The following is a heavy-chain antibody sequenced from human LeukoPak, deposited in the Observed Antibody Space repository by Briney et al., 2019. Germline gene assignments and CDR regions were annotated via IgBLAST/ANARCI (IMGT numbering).Heavy chain of an antibody. CDR2: IYTRGST. CDR3: ARGRYCSADICSGGDAFDI. Sequence: PSQTLSLTCTISGGSINNYYWSWIRQPAGKGLEWIGRIYTRGSTNYNPSLKSRVTMSVDTSKNQFSLKLSSVTAADTAVYYCARGRYCSADICSGGDAFDIWGQGTMVSVSS. J-gene: IGHJ3*02. V-gene: IGHV4-4*07. D-gene: IGHD2-15*01. CDR1: GGSINNYY.